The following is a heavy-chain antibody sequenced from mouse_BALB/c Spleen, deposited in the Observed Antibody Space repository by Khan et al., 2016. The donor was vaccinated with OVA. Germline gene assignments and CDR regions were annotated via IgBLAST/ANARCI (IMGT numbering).Heavy chain of an antibody. Sequence: DLVKPGASVKLSCKASGYTFTSYWINWIKQRPGQGLEWIGRIAPGSGSTSYNEMFTDKTTLTVVTSSSTAYIQLISLSSEDSAVYFCARSNYYGRGLYAMDYWGQGTSGAVSS. J-gene: IGHJ4*01. CDR1: GYTFTSYW. CDR2: IAPGSGST. V-gene: IGHV1S41*01. D-gene: IGHD1-1*01. CDR3: ARSNYYGRGLYAMDY.